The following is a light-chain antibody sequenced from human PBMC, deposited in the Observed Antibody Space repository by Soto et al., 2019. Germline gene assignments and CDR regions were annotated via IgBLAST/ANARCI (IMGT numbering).Light chain of an antibody. V-gene: IGLV1-40*01. CDR1: SSNIGARYD. CDR3: QSYDSSLSGVV. Sequence: QSVLTQPPSVSGAPGQRVTISCTGSSSNIGARYDVHWYQQLPGTAPKLLIYNNFNRPSGVPDRFSGSKSGTSASLAITGLQAEDEADYYCQSYDSSLSGVVFGGGTKVTVL. J-gene: IGLJ2*01. CDR2: NNF.